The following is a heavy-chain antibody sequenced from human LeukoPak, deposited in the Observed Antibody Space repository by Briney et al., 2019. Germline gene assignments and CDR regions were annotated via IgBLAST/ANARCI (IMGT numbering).Heavy chain of an antibody. CDR3: ARAVTMVRGKLKDFDY. CDR2: ISAYNGNT. Sequence: ASVKVSCKASGYPFTSYGISWVRQAPGQGLEWMGWISAYNGNTNYAQKLQGRVTMTTDTSTSTAYMELRSLRSDDTAVYYCARAVTMVRGKLKDFDYWGQGTLVTVSS. D-gene: IGHD3-10*01. J-gene: IGHJ4*02. CDR1: GYPFTSYG. V-gene: IGHV1-18*01.